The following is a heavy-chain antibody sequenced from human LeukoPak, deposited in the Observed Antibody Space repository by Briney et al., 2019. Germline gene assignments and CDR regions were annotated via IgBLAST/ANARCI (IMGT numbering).Heavy chain of an antibody. D-gene: IGHD3-16*02. CDR3: ATASKLSYDTFDI. CDR1: GFTFSSDG. Sequence: PGGSLRLSCAASGFTFSSDGMHWVRQALGKELEWVAVISYDGSHKYYADFVKGRFTISRDNSKNTLYLQMNSLRAEDTAVYYCATASKLSYDTFDIWGQGTVVTVSS. V-gene: IGHV3-30*03. CDR2: ISYDGSHK. J-gene: IGHJ3*02.